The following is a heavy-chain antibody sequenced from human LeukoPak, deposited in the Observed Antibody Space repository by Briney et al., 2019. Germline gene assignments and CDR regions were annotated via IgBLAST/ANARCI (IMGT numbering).Heavy chain of an antibody. CDR3: AKEYSHQFDY. J-gene: IGHJ4*02. V-gene: IGHV3-23*01. CDR2: ISNSGDHT. D-gene: IGHD2-15*01. CDR1: GFSFSSYV. Sequence: GGSLRLSCAASGFSFSSYVMSWVRQAPGKGLEWVSDISNSGDHTYYTDSVKGRFTISRDNAKNTLYLQMNSPRAEDTAVYYCAKEYSHQFDYWGQGTLVTVSS.